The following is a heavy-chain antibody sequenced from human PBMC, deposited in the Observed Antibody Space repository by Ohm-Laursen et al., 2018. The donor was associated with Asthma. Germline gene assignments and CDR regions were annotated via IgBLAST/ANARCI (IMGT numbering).Heavy chain of an antibody. V-gene: IGHV1-46*01. D-gene: IGHD4-17*01. J-gene: IGHJ4*02. Sequence: GVSVKVSCKASGYTLTTYHLHWVRQAPGQGLEWMGIINPSGGSATNAQKFQGRVTMTRDTSTSTVYMELSSLRSEDTAVYYCARASSDYRFDYWGQGTLVTVSS. CDR2: INPSGGSA. CDR3: ARASSDYRFDY. CDR1: GYTLTTYH.